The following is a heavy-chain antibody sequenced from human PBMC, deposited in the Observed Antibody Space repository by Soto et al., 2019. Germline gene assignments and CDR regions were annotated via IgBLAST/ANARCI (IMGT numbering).Heavy chain of an antibody. CDR3: ARAPGYCSGGSCPRTCYYYYGMDV. Sequence: QVQLVQSGAEVKKPGSSVKVSCKASGGTFSSYAISWVRQAPGQGLEWMGGIIPIFGTANYAQKFQGRVTITADESTSTAYMELSSLRSEDTAVYYCARAPGYCSGGSCPRTCYYYYGMDVWGQGTTVTVSS. D-gene: IGHD2-15*01. CDR1: GGTFSSYA. CDR2: IIPIFGTA. V-gene: IGHV1-69*01. J-gene: IGHJ6*02.